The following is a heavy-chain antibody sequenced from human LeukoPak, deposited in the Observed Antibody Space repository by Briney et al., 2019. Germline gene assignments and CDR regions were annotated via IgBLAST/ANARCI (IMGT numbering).Heavy chain of an antibody. J-gene: IGHJ4*02. V-gene: IGHV3-7*01. Sequence: PGGSLRLSCGASGFTFSNYWMTWVRQAPGKGLEWVANINLDGSEKYYVDSVEGRFTISRDNAKNTVYLQINTLRTDDAAIYYCAKPYPTLTTSAVLDNWGQGTLVTVSS. CDR2: INLDGSEK. CDR1: GFTFSNYW. CDR3: AKPYPTLTTSAVLDN. D-gene: IGHD1-1*01.